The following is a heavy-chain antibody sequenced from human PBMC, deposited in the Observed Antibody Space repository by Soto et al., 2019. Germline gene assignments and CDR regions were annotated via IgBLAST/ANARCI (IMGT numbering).Heavy chain of an antibody. Sequence: QVQLVESGGGVVQPGRSLRLSCAASGFSFSSYGMQWVRQAPGKGLEWVAVISYDGSNKYYADSVKDRFTISRDNSKTTLYLQMNSLRADDAAVSYCVAGQSFFDYCGQGTLVTVSS. CDR3: VAGQSFFDY. CDR1: GFSFSSYG. D-gene: IGHD6-19*01. J-gene: IGHJ4*02. V-gene: IGHV3-30*03. CDR2: ISYDGSNK.